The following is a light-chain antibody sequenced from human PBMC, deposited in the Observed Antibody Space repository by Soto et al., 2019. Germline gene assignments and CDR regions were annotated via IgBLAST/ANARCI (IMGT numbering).Light chain of an antibody. J-gene: IGLJ3*02. CDR2: EVS. V-gene: IGLV2-23*02. CDR1: SSDVGSYNL. Sequence: QSALTQPASVSGSPGQSITISFTGTSSDVGSYNLVSWYQQHPGKAPKLMIYEVSKRPSGVSNRFSGSKSGNTASLTISGLQAEDEADYYCCSYAGSSTSWVFGGGTQLAV. CDR3: CSYAGSSTSWV.